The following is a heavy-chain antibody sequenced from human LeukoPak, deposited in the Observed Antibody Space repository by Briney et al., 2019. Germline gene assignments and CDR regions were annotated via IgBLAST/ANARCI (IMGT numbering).Heavy chain of an antibody. Sequence: PSETLSLTCTVSGGSISSYYWSWIRQPPGKGLEWIGYIYYSGSTNYNPSLKSRVTISVDTSKNQFSLKLSSVTAADTAVYYCARDGFGGHDFWSGYFNWFGPWGQGTLVTVSS. CDR3: ARDGFGGHDFWSGYFNWFGP. CDR2: IYYSGST. CDR1: GGSISSYY. J-gene: IGHJ5*02. V-gene: IGHV4-59*01. D-gene: IGHD3-3*01.